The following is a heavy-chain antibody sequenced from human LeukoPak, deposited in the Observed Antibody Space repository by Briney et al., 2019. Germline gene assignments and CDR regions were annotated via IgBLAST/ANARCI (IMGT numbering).Heavy chain of an antibody. J-gene: IGHJ4*02. V-gene: IGHV1-2*02. Sequence: GSSVKVSCKASGYTFSSYVISGLRQPPGQGVEWMGWINPNSGGTTYTQKFQGRVTVTRDTSISTAYMELSRLRSDDTALYYCARGNLPYYYGSGSSYPFDYWGQGTMVTVSS. CDR1: GYTFSSYV. CDR3: ARGNLPYYYGSGSSYPFDY. D-gene: IGHD3-10*01. CDR2: INPNSGGT.